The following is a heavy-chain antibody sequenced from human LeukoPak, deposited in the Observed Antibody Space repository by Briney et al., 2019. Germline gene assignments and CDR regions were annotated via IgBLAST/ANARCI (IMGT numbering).Heavy chain of an antibody. CDR2: IIPIFGTA. V-gene: IGHV1-69*01. CDR3: ARAFFGVGYNFVY. CDR1: RGTFSIYA. Sequence: SVKVSCKASRGTFSIYAISWVRQAPGQGLAWMGGIIPIFGTANYAQKFQGRVTITADESTSTAYMELSSLRSEDTAVYYCARAFFGVGYNFVYWGQGTLVTVSS. J-gene: IGHJ4*02. D-gene: IGHD5-24*01.